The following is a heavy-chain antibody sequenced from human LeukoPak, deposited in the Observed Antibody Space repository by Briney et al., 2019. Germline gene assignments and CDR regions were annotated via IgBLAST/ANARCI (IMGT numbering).Heavy chain of an antibody. Sequence: PSETLSLTCTVSGGSISSSSYYWGWIRQPLGKGLEWIGSIYYSGSTNYNPSLKSRVTISVDTSKNQFSLKLSSVTAADTAVYYCATLVDYHGAFDIWGQGTMVTVSS. V-gene: IGHV4-39*07. CDR3: ATLVDYHGAFDI. J-gene: IGHJ3*02. CDR1: GGSISSSSYY. D-gene: IGHD5-12*01. CDR2: IYYSGST.